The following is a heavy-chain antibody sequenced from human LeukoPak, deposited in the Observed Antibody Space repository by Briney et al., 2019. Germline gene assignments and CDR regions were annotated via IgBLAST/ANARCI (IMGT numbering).Heavy chain of an antibody. CDR2: INQYESVK. D-gene: IGHD1-1*01. CDR3: ARSSGTTYAPFDI. J-gene: IGHJ3*02. V-gene: IGHV3-7*03. Sequence: GESLRLSCEASGFTFSSYWMSWVRQVPGEGLEWVASINQYESVKHYVDSVRGRFTISRDNARKSLYLQMNSLRAEDTALYYCARSSGTTYAPFDIWGQGTMVTVSS. CDR1: GFTFSSYW.